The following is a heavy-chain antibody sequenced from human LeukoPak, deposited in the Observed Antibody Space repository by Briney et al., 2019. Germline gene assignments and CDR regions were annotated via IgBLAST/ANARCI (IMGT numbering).Heavy chain of an antibody. J-gene: IGHJ4*02. V-gene: IGHV3-23*01. CDR2: ISFSGDNRGDNT. D-gene: IGHD3-3*01. CDR3: VGTFTVFGVVSTIE. Sequence: PGGSLRLSCAAFGFTFKIYTMNWVRQAPGKGLQWVSSISFSGDNRGDNTYYADSVRGRFSISRDNSQNTVFLQMSSLRVDDTAAYYCVGTFTVFGVVSTIEWGQGTLVTVSS. CDR1: GFTFKIYT.